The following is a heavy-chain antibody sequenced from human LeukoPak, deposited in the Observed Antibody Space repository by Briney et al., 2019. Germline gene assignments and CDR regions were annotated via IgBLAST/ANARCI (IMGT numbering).Heavy chain of an antibody. J-gene: IGHJ3*02. D-gene: IGHD3-22*01. V-gene: IGHV4-30-2*03. CDR1: GGSISSGGYS. Sequence: SQTLSLTCAVSGGSISSGGYSWSWIRQPPGKGLEWIGYIYHSGSTYYNPSLKSRVTISVDTSKNQFSLKLSSVTAADTAVYYCARRMIVVAPDAFDIWGQGTMVTVSS. CDR3: ARRMIVVAPDAFDI. CDR2: IYHSGST.